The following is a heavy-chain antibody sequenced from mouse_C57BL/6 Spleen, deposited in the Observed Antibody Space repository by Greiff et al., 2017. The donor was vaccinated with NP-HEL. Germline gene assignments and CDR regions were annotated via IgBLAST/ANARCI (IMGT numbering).Heavy chain of an antibody. CDR1: VYPFTGYF. J-gene: IGHJ4*01. V-gene: IGHV1-37*01. D-gene: IGHD2-5*01. CDR3: ARQVYSNSFYAMDY. Sequence: VQLQQSGPELVKPGASVRISCKASVYPFTGYFLNWVKQSHGKSLEWIGRINPSIGDTFYNQKLKGKATLTLDKSSSTAHMELLSLTSEDFAVYYCARQVYSNSFYAMDYWGQGTSVTVSS. CDR2: INPSIGDT.